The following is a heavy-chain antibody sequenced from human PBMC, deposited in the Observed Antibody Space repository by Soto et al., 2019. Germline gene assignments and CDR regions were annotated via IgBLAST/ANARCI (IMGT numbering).Heavy chain of an antibody. V-gene: IGHV1-46*01. D-gene: IGHD3-22*01. CDR2: INPSGGST. CDR3: ARNAYYYDSSGYPLGDY. Sequence: ASVKVSCKASGYTFTSYYMHWVRQAPGQGLEWMGIINPSGGSTSYAQKFQGRVTMTRETSTSTVYMELSSLRSEDTAVYYCARNAYYYDSSGYPLGDYWGQGTLVTVSS. CDR1: GYTFTSYY. J-gene: IGHJ4*02.